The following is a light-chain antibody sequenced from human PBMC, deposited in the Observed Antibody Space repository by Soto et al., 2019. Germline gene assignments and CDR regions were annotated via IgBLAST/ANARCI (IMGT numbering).Light chain of an antibody. V-gene: IGLV2-23*02. Sequence: QSALTQPASVSGSPGQSITISCTGTTSDVGGYNVVSWFQQHPGKVPKLMISEVSKRPSGVSDRFSGSKSGNTASLTISGLQAEDEADYYCSSYASGNTVIFGGGTKLTVL. J-gene: IGLJ2*01. CDR2: EVS. CDR3: SSYASGNTVI. CDR1: TSDVGGYNV.